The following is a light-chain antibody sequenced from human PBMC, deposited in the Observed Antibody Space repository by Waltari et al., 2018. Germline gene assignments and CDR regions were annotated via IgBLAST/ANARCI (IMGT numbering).Light chain of an antibody. Sequence: EIVLTQSPGTLSLSPGERATLSCRASQTISNSYLPWYQHKVGQAPRLLHYGAARRATGIPDRLSGSGSGTDFTLTISRLEPEDFAVYYCQQYDRSPGITFGGGTKVEIK. CDR3: QQYDRSPGIT. V-gene: IGKV3-20*01. CDR2: GAA. J-gene: IGKJ4*01. CDR1: QTISNSY.